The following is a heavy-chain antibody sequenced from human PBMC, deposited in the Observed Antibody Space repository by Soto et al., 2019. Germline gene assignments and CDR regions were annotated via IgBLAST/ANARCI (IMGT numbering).Heavy chain of an antibody. Sequence: QVQLQESGPGLVKPSGTLSLTCAVSGGSISSSNWWGWVRQPPGKGLEWIGEIYHSGSTNYNPSLQRRVAIAVDMSKNPFSLQLSSVTAADPAVYYCARSPRGHGPQCWYEGDDYWGQGTLVTVSS. V-gene: IGHV4-4*02. CDR3: ARSPRGHGPQCWYEGDDY. CDR1: GGSISSSNW. J-gene: IGHJ4*02. D-gene: IGHD6-13*01. CDR2: IYHSGST.